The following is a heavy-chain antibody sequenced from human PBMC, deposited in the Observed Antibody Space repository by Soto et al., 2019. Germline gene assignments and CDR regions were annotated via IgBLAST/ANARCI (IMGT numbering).Heavy chain of an antibody. CDR2: IYYSGRT. J-gene: IGHJ6*02. V-gene: IGHV4-31*03. Sequence: QVQLQESGPGLVKPSQTLSLTCTVSGGSISSGGYYWSWIRQHPGKGLEWIGYIYYSGRTYYNPSLKSRVTMSVDTSKKQFSLKLSSVTDADTAVYYCARDHNNYDVWRGYPYYYYVMDVWGQGTTVTVSS. CDR3: ARDHNNYDVWRGYPYYYYVMDV. D-gene: IGHD3-3*01. CDR1: GGSISSGGYY.